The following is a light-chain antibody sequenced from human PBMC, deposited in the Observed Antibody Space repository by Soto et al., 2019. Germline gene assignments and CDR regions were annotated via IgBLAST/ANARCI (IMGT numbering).Light chain of an antibody. CDR1: QSIKNNY. CDR2: GAS. CDR3: QQYDRSPQA. Sequence: EIVLTQSPGTLSLSPGERATLSCRASQSIKNNYLAWYQQKPGQAPRLLIYGASNRATGIPDGFSGSGSGTDFTLTISRLEPEDFAVYYCQQYDRSPQAFGQGTKVDIK. J-gene: IGKJ1*01. V-gene: IGKV3-20*01.